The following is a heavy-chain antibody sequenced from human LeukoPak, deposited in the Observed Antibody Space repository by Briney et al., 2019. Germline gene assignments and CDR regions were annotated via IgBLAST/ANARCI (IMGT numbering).Heavy chain of an antibody. D-gene: IGHD6-13*01. Sequence: GGSLRLSCAASGFTVSSNYMSWVRQAPGKGLEWVSVIHSDGTTYYADSVKGRFTISRANSKNMLYLQMNTLRAEDTAVYYCASRIATAGSVDYWGQGTLVTVSS. CDR2: IHSDGTT. J-gene: IGHJ4*02. V-gene: IGHV3-53*01. CDR1: GFTVSSNY. CDR3: ASRIATAGSVDY.